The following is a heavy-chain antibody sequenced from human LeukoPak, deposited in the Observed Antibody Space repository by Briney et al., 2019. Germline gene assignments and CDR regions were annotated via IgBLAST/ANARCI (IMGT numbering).Heavy chain of an antibody. CDR2: IYSSGST. V-gene: IGHV3-66*01. Sequence: GGSLRLSCAASGFTVSTNYMTWVRQAPGKGLEWLSIIYSSGSTYYADSVKGRFTISRDNSKNTLYLQMNSLRADDTAVYYCARARITIFGVVKPYYFDYWGQGTLVTVSS. CDR3: ARARITIFGVVKPYYFDY. J-gene: IGHJ4*02. D-gene: IGHD3-3*01. CDR1: GFTVSTNY.